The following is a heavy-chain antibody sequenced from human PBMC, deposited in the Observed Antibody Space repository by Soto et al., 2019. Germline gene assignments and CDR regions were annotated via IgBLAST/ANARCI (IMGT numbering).Heavy chain of an antibody. Sequence: QLQLQESGPGLVKPSETLSLTCTVFGGSISSRLYYWDWIRQPPGKGLEWIGNIYFSGSTYYNPSLKIRVSISEDTSNIPFAMELSSVSAADTAVYFCGRHARDYYSHGGSWIPDSWCPGTLVTVSS. J-gene: IGHJ5*01. V-gene: IGHV4-39*01. D-gene: IGHD3-22*01. CDR1: GGSISSRLYY. CDR3: GRHARDYYSHGGSWIPDS. CDR2: IYFSGST.